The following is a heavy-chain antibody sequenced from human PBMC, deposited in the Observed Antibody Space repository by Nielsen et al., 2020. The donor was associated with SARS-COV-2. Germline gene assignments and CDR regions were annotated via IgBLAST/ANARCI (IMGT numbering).Heavy chain of an antibody. CDR2: FYYSGST. CDR3: ARNPSRFDP. Sequence: GSLRLSCTVSGGSISSSSYYWGWVRQPPGKRLEWIGSFYYSGSTYYNPSLKSRVTISVDTSKNQFSLKLSSVTAADTAVYYCARNPSRFDPWGQGTLVTVSS. J-gene: IGHJ5*02. CDR1: GGSISSSSYY. V-gene: IGHV4-39*01.